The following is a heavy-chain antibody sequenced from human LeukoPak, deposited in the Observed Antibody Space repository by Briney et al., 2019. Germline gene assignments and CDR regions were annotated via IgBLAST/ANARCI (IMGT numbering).Heavy chain of an antibody. CDR3: ASYGGNSAFGY. V-gene: IGHV4-61*05. CDR2: IYYSGST. Sequence: SETLSLTCTVSGGSISSSNYHWGWIRQPPGKGLEWIGYIYYSGSTNYNPSLKSRVTISVDTSKNQFSLKLSSVTAADTAVYYCASYGGNSAFGYWGQGTLVTVSS. CDR1: GGSISSSNYH. D-gene: IGHD4-23*01. J-gene: IGHJ4*02.